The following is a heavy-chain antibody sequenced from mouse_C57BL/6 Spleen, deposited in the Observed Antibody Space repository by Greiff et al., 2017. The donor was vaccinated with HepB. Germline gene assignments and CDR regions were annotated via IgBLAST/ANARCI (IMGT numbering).Heavy chain of an antibody. D-gene: IGHD2-3*01. CDR2: ISSGGDYI. J-gene: IGHJ1*03. V-gene: IGHV5-9-1*02. Sequence: EVHLVESGEGLVKPGGSLKLSCAASGFTFSSYAMSWVRQTPEKRLEWVAYISSGGDYIYYADTVKGRFTISRDNARNTLYLQMSSLKSEDTAMYYCTRDVFLDGYRYFDVWGTGTTVAVSS. CDR1: GFTFSSYA. CDR3: TRDVFLDGYRYFDV.